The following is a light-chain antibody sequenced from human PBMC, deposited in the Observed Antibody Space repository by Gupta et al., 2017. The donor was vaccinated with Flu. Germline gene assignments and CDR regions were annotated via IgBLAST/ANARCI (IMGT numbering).Light chain of an antibody. CDR2: EDD. CDR3: QSYDSSSVV. Sequence: NFMLAHHHSVSESLGKTVTISCTPSSGSIASNYVQWYQQRPGSFPTTVIHEDDRRPSGVPDRFSGSIDSSSNSASLTISVLNTEDEADYYCQSYDSSSVVFGGGTRVTVL. J-gene: IGLJ2*01. CDR1: SGSIASNY. V-gene: IGLV6-57*01.